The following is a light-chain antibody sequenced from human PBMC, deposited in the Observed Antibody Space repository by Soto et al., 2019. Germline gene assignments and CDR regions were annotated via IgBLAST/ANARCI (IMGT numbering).Light chain of an antibody. Sequence: QSVLTQPPSASGSPGQSVTISCTGSSSDVGNYNYVSWYQQHPGKAPKLMIQEVTKRPSWVPDRFSGSKSGNTASLTVSGLQAEDEADYYCSSYAGNKIFVFGTGTKVTVL. CDR3: SSYAGNKIFV. J-gene: IGLJ1*01. CDR2: EVT. CDR1: SSDVGNYNY. V-gene: IGLV2-8*01.